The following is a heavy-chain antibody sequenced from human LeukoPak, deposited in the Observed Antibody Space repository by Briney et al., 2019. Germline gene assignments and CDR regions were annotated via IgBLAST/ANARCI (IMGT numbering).Heavy chain of an antibody. Sequence: SETLSLTCTVSGGSISSSSYYWSWIRQPAGKGLEWIGRIDTSGNTNYKPSLKSRVTMSVDTSKNQFSLKLSSVTAADTAVYYCARVSSSWYQDWYFDLWGRGTLVTVSS. CDR2: IDTSGNT. V-gene: IGHV4-61*02. J-gene: IGHJ2*01. CDR3: ARVSSSWYQDWYFDL. CDR1: GGSISSSSYY. D-gene: IGHD6-13*01.